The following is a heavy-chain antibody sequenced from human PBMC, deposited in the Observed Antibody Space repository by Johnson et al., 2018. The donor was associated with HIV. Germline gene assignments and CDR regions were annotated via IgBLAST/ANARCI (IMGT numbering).Heavy chain of an antibody. CDR3: AIMSAPEDADAFDF. J-gene: IGHJ3*01. Sequence: QVQVVESGGGVVQPGRSLRLSCAASGFNFNIYAMHWVRQAPGKGLEWVSVISYDGSNKYYADSVKGRFTISRDNSRNTLYLQMNSLRAEDTTVYFCAIMSAPEDADAFDFWGQGTMVTVSS. D-gene: IGHD1-14*01. V-gene: IGHV3-30-3*01. CDR2: ISYDGSNK. CDR1: GFNFNIYA.